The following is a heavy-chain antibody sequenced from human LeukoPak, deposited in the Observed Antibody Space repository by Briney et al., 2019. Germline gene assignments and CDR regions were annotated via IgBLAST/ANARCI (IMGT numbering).Heavy chain of an antibody. CDR1: GGTFSSYA. CDR2: IIPIFGTA. CDR3: ARVVKPRSGNDAFDI. D-gene: IGHD4-23*01. Sequence: SVKVSCQASGGTFSSYAISWVRQAPGQGLEWMGGIIPIFGTAKYAQKFQGRVTITTAESTSTAYMELSSLRSEDTAVYYCARVVKPRSGNDAFDIWGQGTMVTVSS. V-gene: IGHV1-69*05. J-gene: IGHJ3*02.